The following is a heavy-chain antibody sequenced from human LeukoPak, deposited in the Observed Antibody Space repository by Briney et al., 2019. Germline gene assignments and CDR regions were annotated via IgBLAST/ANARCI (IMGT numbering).Heavy chain of an antibody. D-gene: IGHD3-10*01. V-gene: IGHV3-23*01. Sequence: GGSLRLSCAASGFTFSSYAMSWVRQAPGKGLEWVSSVSGSGGSTYYADSVKGRFTISRDNSKNTLYLQMNSLRAEDTAVFYCALQYYYGSGSPDYYFDYWGQGTRVTVSS. CDR3: ALQYYYGSGSPDYYFDY. J-gene: IGHJ4*02. CDR2: VSGSGGST. CDR1: GFTFSSYA.